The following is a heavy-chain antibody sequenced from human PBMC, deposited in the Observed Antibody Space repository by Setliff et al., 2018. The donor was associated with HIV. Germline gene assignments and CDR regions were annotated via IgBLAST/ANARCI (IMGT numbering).Heavy chain of an antibody. CDR1: GLSFSGYW. CDR3: AGSRGYFVKAE. CDR2: IHKNGQSEK. D-gene: IGHD3-22*01. J-gene: IGHJ4*02. V-gene: IGHV3-7*01. Sequence: GGSLRLSCAASGLSFSGYWMSWVRQAPGKGLEWVANIHKNGQSEKYYVDSVKGRFTISRDNAKDSLYLQMNSLRGEDTAVYYCAGSRGYFVKAEWGQGTLVTVSS.